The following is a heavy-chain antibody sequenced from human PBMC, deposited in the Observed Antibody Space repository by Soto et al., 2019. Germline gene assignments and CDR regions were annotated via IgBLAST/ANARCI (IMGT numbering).Heavy chain of an antibody. CDR2: ISSSGSTI. J-gene: IGHJ4*02. CDR1: GFTFSTYE. Sequence: PGGSLRLSFAASGFTFSTYEMNWVRQAPGKGLEWVSYISSSGSTIYYADSVKGRFTISRDNAKKSLYLQMNSLRDEDTAVYYCARDLGGYSSSWYYFDYWGQGTLVTVSS. CDR3: ARDLGGYSSSWYYFDY. V-gene: IGHV3-48*03. D-gene: IGHD6-13*01.